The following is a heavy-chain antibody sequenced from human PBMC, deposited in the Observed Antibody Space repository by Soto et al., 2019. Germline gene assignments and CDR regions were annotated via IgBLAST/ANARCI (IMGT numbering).Heavy chain of an antibody. Sequence: QVQLVESGGGVVQPGRSLRLSCAASGFTFSSYGMHWVRQAPGKGLEWVAVIWYDGSNKYYADSVKGRFTISRDNSKNTLYLQMNSLRAEDTVVYYCARDSFYDISGVIIGGIDDWGQGTTVTVSS. CDR2: IWYDGSNK. D-gene: IGHD3-22*01. V-gene: IGHV3-33*01. J-gene: IGHJ6*02. CDR3: ARDSFYDISGVIIGGIDD. CDR1: GFTFSSYG.